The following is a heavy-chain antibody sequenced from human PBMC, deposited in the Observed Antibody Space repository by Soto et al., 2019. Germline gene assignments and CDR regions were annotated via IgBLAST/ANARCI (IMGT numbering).Heavy chain of an antibody. V-gene: IGHV1-2*02. Sequence: GASVKVSCKASGYTFTGYYMHWVRQAPGQGLEWMGWINPNSGGTNYAQKFQGRVTMTRDTSISTAYMELSRLRSDDTAVYYCARGGPASNMIVVDYYYGMDVWGQGTTVTVSS. CDR2: INPNSGGT. D-gene: IGHD3-22*01. CDR1: GYTFTGYY. CDR3: ARGGPASNMIVVDYYYGMDV. J-gene: IGHJ6*02.